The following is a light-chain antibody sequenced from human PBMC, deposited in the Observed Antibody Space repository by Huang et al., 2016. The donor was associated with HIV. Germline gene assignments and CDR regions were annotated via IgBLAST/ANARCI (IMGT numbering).Light chain of an antibody. V-gene: IGKV3-15*01. CDR1: QSVSSN. CDR2: GAS. Sequence: DIMMTQSPATLSVSPGARATLSCRASQSVSSNLAWYQQKPGQAPRLLIFGASTRATGIPARFSGSGSVTDFTLTINGLQSEDFAIYYCHQYNNWPPWTFGQGTKVEIK. CDR3: HQYNNWPPWT. J-gene: IGKJ1*01.